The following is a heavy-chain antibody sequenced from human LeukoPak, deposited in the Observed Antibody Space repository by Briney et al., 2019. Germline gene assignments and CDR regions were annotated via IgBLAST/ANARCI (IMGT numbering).Heavy chain of an antibody. CDR1: GGSISSGSYY. D-gene: IGHD4-17*01. V-gene: IGHV4-61*02. CDR2: IYTSGST. CDR3: ARHTVTTPHFDY. Sequence: PSQTLSLTCTVSGGSISSGSYYWSWIRQPAGKGLEWIGRIYTSGSTNYNPSLKSRFTISLDTSKNQFSLKLSSVTAADTAVYYCARHTVTTPHFDYWGQGTLVTVSS. J-gene: IGHJ4*02.